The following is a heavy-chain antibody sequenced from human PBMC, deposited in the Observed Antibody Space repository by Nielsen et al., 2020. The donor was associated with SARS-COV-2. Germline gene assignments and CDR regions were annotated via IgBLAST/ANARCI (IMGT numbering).Heavy chain of an antibody. CDR1: GFTFSSYW. Sequence: GESLKISCAASGFTFSSYWMSWVRQAPGKGLEWVANIKQDGSEKYYVDSVKGRFTISRDNAKNSLYLQMNSLRAEDTAVYYCARVNIVATTDFDYWGQGTLGTVSS. CDR3: ARVNIVATTDFDY. V-gene: IGHV3-7*04. J-gene: IGHJ4*02. CDR2: IKQDGSEK. D-gene: IGHD5-12*01.